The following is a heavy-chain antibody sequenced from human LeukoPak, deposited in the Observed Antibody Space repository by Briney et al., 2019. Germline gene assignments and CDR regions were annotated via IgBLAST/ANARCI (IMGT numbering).Heavy chain of an antibody. CDR1: GFTFSDYY. V-gene: IGHV3-11*01. D-gene: IGHD6-13*01. CDR2: ISSSGSTI. CDR3: ARGYSSSWYVHHYYMDV. J-gene: IGHJ6*03. Sequence: GGSLRLSCAASGFTFSDYYMSWIRQAPGKGLEWVSYISSSGSTIYYADSVKGRFTISRGNAKNSLYLQMNSLRAEDTAVYYCARGYSSSWYVHHYYMDVWGKGTTVTVSS.